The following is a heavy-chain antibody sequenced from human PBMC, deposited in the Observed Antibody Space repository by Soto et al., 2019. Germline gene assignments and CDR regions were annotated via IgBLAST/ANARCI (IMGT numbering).Heavy chain of an antibody. CDR3: ARDIVFEDSSGNLPGY. D-gene: IGHD3-22*01. CDR2: ISSHNNNT. Sequence: ASVTVPCKACVYIFTTYGFSWVRQAPGQGPEWMGWISSHNNNTKYAQKLQGRVTMTTDTSTSTAYLELRSLRSDDTAVYYCARDIVFEDSSGNLPGYWGQETLVTVSS. J-gene: IGHJ4*02. V-gene: IGHV1-18*01. CDR1: VYIFTTYG.